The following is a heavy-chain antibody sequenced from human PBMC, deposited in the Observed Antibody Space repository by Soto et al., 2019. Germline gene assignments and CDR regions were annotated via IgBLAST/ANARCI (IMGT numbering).Heavy chain of an antibody. CDR3: ARVLVSHYGSGSYGFTPYYYGMDV. D-gene: IGHD3-10*01. J-gene: IGHJ6*02. CDR1: GYTFTSYA. CDR2: INAGNGNT. V-gene: IGHV1-3*01. Sequence: GASVKVSCKASGYTFTSYAMHWVRQAPGQRLEWMGWINAGNGNTKYSQKFQGRVTITRDTSASTAYMELSSLRSEDTAVYYCARVLVSHYGSGSYGFTPYYYGMDVWGQGRTVTVSS.